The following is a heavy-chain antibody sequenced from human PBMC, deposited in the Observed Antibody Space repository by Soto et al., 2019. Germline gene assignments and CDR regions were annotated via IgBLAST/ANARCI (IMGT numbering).Heavy chain of an antibody. J-gene: IGHJ6*02. Sequence: PSETLSLTCAVYGGSFSGYYWRWIRQPPGKGLEWIGEINHSGSTNYNPSLKSRVTISVDTSKNQFSLKLSSVTAADTAVYYCARGDYVWGSYRYYYGMDVWGQGTTVTVSS. V-gene: IGHV4-34*01. CDR1: GGSFSGYY. CDR2: INHSGST. D-gene: IGHD3-16*02. CDR3: ARGDYVWGSYRYYYGMDV.